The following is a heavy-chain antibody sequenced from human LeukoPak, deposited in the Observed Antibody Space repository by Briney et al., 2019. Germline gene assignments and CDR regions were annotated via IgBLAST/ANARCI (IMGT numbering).Heavy chain of an antibody. Sequence: GGSLRLSCAASGFTFSSYAMTWGRQAPGKGLEWVSSISDSGGRTFFADSVKGRFTISRDNSRNTLYLQMNSLGGEDTAVYYCAKGCIGLAGGIDNWGQGTLVTVSS. CDR3: AKGCIGLAGGIDN. D-gene: IGHD3/OR15-3a*01. V-gene: IGHV3-23*01. CDR1: GFTFSSYA. CDR2: ISDSGGRT. J-gene: IGHJ4*02.